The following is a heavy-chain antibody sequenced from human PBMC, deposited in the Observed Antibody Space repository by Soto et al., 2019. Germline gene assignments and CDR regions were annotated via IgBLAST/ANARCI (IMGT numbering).Heavy chain of an antibody. Sequence: QVQLVESGGGVVQPGRSLRLSCAASGFTFSSYAMHWVRQAPGKGLEWVAVISYDGSNKYYADSVKGRFTLSRDNSKNTLYLQMNSLRAEDTAVYYCARGHIVVVHGMDVWGQGTTVTVSS. V-gene: IGHV3-30-3*01. J-gene: IGHJ6*02. D-gene: IGHD2-2*01. CDR1: GFTFSSYA. CDR2: ISYDGSNK. CDR3: ARGHIVVVHGMDV.